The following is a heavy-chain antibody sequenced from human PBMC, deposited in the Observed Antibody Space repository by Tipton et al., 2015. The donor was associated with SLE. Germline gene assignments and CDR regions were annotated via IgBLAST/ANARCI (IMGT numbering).Heavy chain of an antibody. CDR2: IWYDGTKK. D-gene: IGHD3-10*01. J-gene: IGHJ4*02. V-gene: IGHV3-33*06. Sequence: SLRLSCAASGFTFKTYGMHWVRQAPGKGLEWVAVIWYDGTKKYYADSVKGRFTISRDNSKNTVFLHMASLRAEDTAVYYCAKDWYGSGSYYDYWGQGTLVTVSP. CDR3: AKDWYGSGSYYDY. CDR1: GFTFKTYG.